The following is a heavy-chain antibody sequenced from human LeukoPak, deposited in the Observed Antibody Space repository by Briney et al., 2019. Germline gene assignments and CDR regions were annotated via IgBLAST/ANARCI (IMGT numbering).Heavy chain of an antibody. CDR2: IYYSGSGST. Sequence: SETLSLTCTVSGGSISNHYWSWVRQPPGKGLEWIGYIYYSGSGSTNYNPSLKSRVTISVDTSKNQFSLKLSSVTAADTAVYYCARGGYYFDFWGQGTLVTVSS. CDR1: GGSISNHY. CDR3: ARGGYYFDF. V-gene: IGHV4-59*11. J-gene: IGHJ4*02.